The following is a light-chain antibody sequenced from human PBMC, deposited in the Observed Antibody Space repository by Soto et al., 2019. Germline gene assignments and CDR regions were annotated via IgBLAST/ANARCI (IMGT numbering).Light chain of an antibody. J-gene: IGKJ3*01. CDR2: GAS. CDR1: QSVSSN. CDR3: QQYNNWPFT. Sequence: EIVMTQSPATLSVSPGERATLSCRASQSVSSNLAWYQQKPGQVPRLLIHGASTRAIGIPARFSGSGSGTEFTLTISSLQSEDFAVYYCQQYNNWPFTFGPGTKVDIK. V-gene: IGKV3D-15*01.